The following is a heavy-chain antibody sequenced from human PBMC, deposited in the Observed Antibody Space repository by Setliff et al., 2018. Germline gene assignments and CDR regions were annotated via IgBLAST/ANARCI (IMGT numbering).Heavy chain of an antibody. J-gene: IGHJ6*02. CDR1: GFTFSSYE. Sequence: GSLRLSCAASGFTFSSYEMNWVRQAPGKGLEWISYISGSGSTIYYADSVRGRFTISRDNSKNSLYLQINSLRAEDTAVYYCARDGVYYGMDVWGQGTTVTVSS. CDR3: ARDGVYYGMDV. V-gene: IGHV3-48*03. CDR2: ISGSGSTI.